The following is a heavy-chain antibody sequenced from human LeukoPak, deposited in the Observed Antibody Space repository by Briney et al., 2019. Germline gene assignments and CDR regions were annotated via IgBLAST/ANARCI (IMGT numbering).Heavy chain of an antibody. CDR1: GFTFRSYG. D-gene: IGHD3-16*01. CDR3: AKEYDSLYYFDY. J-gene: IGHJ4*02. V-gene: IGHV3-30*18. CDR2: ISYDGSKE. Sequence: GGSLRLSCAASGFTFRSYGMHWVRQAPGKGLEWVAVISYDGSKEHYGDSVKGRFSISRDNSKNTPYLQMNSLRAEDTAVYYCAKEYDSLYYFDYWGQGTLVTVSS.